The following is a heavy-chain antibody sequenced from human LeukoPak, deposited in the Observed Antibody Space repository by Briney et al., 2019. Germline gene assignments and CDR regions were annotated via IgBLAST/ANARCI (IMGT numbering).Heavy chain of an antibody. D-gene: IGHD6-6*01. CDR1: GGSFSGYH. CDR3: ARSSIAAQVREAFDI. CDR2: INHSEST. V-gene: IGHV4-34*01. J-gene: IGHJ3*02. Sequence: PSETLSLTCAVYGGSFSGYHWSWIRQPPGKGLEWIGEINHSESTNYNPSLKSRVTISVDTSKNQFSLKLSSVTAADTAVYYCARSSIAAQVREAFDIWGQGTMVTVSS.